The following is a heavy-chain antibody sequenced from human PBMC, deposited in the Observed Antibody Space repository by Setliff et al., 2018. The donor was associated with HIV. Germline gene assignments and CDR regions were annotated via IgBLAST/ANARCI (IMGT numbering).Heavy chain of an antibody. J-gene: IGHJ3*02. CDR3: ANSHSAYFVDAFDI. CDR2: IHPGDSDI. CDR1: GYSFTSYW. Sequence: GESLKLSCKGSGYSFTSYWIAWVHQMPGKGLEWMGIIHPGDSDIRYSPSFQGQVTISADKSSSTAYLQWSSLKASDTAMYYCANSHSAYFVDAFDIWGQGTMVTVSS. D-gene: IGHD3-22*01. V-gene: IGHV5-51*07.